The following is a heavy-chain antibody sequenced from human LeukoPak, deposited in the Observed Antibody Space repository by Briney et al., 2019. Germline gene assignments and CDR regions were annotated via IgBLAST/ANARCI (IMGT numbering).Heavy chain of an antibody. CDR1: GFTFSSSS. J-gene: IGHJ4*02. D-gene: IGHD1-26*01. CDR2: ITSSSSTI. CDR3: ARGVGATTSYFDY. Sequence: GGSLRLSCAASGFTFSSSSMDWVRQAPGKGLEWVSYITSSSSTIYYADSVKGRFTISRDNAQNSLYLQMNSLRDEGTAVYYCARGVGATTSYFDYWGQGTLVTVSS. V-gene: IGHV3-48*02.